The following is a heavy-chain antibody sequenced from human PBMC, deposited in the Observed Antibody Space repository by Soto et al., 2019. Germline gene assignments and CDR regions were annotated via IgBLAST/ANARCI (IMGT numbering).Heavy chain of an antibody. V-gene: IGHV4-59*01. Sequence: ETLSLTCTVSGDSISTYYWSWIRQRPGKGLEWIGYIYYTGSTNYNPSLKSRVTISIDTSKNQFSLSLKSVTAADTAVYFCARGYYYDIDGYPSWYFDYWGQGTRVTVSS. J-gene: IGHJ4*02. CDR2: IYYTGST. CDR1: GDSISTYY. D-gene: IGHD3-22*01. CDR3: ARGYYYDIDGYPSWYFDY.